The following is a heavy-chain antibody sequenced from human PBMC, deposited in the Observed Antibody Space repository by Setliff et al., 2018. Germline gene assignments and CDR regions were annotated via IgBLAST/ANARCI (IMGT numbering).Heavy chain of an antibody. CDR2: IYYSGST. V-gene: IGHV4-31*03. CDR3: ARDAPQDYYYYMDV. Sequence: SETLSLTCTVSGGSISSGGYYWSWIRQHPGKGLEWIGNIYYSGSTYYNPSLKSRVTISVDTSKNQFSLKLRTVTAADTAVYYCARDAPQDYYYYMDVWGKGTTVTVSS. CDR1: GGSISSGGYY. J-gene: IGHJ6*03.